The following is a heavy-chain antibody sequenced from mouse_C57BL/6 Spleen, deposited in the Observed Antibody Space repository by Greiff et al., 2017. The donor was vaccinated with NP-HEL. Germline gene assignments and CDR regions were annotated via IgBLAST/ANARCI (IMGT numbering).Heavy chain of an antibody. CDR2: INYDGSST. J-gene: IGHJ2*01. D-gene: IGHD2-5*01. CDR1: GFTFSDYY. V-gene: IGHV5-16*01. CDR3: ARRDYSNYFDY. Sequence: EVKLMESEGGLVQPGSSMKLSCTASGFTFSDYYMAWVRQVPEKGLEWVANINYDGSSTYYLDSLKSRFIISRDNAKNILYLQMSSLKSEDTATYYCARRDYSNYFDYWGQGTTLTVSS.